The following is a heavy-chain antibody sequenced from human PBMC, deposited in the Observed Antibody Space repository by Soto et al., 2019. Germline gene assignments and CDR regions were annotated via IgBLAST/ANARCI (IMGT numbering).Heavy chain of an antibody. D-gene: IGHD3-22*01. CDR2: ISSSSSYI. CDR3: ARDKVYDSSPFTPYYYYYGMDV. CDR1: GFTFSSYS. Sequence: KAGGSLRLSCAASGFTFSSYSMNWVRQAPGKGLEWVSSISSSSSYIYYADSVKGRFTISRDNAKNSLYLQMNSLRAEDTAVYYCARDKVYDSSPFTPYYYYYGMDVWGQGTTVTVSS. V-gene: IGHV3-21*01. J-gene: IGHJ6*02.